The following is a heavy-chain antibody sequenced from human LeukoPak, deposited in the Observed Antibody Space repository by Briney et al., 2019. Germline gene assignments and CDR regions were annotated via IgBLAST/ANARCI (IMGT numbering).Heavy chain of an antibody. Sequence: GGSLRLSCAASGFTFSTYSMNWVRQAPGKGLERVSSISSSSSYIYYADSVKGRFTISRDNAKNSLYLQMNSLRAEDTAVYYCARVGGGCDCSSTSCCYYYGMDVWGQGTTVTVSS. J-gene: IGHJ6*02. D-gene: IGHD2-2*01. CDR1: GFTFSTYS. CDR3: ARVGGGCDCSSTSCCYYYGMDV. V-gene: IGHV3-21*01. CDR2: ISSSSSYI.